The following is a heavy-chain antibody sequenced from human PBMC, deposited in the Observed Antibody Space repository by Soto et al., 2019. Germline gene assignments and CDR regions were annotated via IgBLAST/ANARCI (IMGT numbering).Heavy chain of an antibody. CDR2: ISGSGGGT. CDR3: AKGLSTAGDYEAEGYYFDY. J-gene: IGHJ4*02. CDR1: GFTFSSYA. Sequence: GGSLRLSCAASGFTFSSYAMSWVRQAPGKGLEWVSAISGSGGGTYYADSVKGRFTISRDNSKNTLYLQMNSLRAEDTAVYYCAKGLSTAGDYEAEGYYFDYWGQGTLVTVSS. V-gene: IGHV3-23*01. D-gene: IGHD4-17*01.